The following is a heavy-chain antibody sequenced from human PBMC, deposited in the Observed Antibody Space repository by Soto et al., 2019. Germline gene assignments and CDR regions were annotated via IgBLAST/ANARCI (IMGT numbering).Heavy chain of an antibody. CDR2: IYYSGST. Sequence: QVQLQESGPGLVKHSQTLSLTCTVSGGSISSGGYYWSWIRQQPGKGLEWIGYIYYSGSTYYNPCLKRRGSISVYASKTQFSLKLSSVTAADTAAYYCARASNSSGWWTFDYWGQGTLVTVSS. D-gene: IGHD6-19*01. J-gene: IGHJ4*02. CDR1: GGSISSGGYY. V-gene: IGHV4-31*03. CDR3: ARASNSSGWWTFDY.